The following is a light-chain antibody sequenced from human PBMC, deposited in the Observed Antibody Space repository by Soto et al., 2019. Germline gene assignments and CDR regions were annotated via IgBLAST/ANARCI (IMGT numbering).Light chain of an antibody. CDR2: KAS. CDR3: QQYNTYSST. V-gene: IGKV1-5*03. J-gene: IGKJ1*01. Sequence: DIQMTQSPSTLSASVGDRVTITCRASQSVNIWLAWYQQKPGKAPKLLIYKASSLESGVPSRFSGSGSGTEFTLTISSLQPDDFANYYCQQYNTYSSTFGQGTKVEIK. CDR1: QSVNIW.